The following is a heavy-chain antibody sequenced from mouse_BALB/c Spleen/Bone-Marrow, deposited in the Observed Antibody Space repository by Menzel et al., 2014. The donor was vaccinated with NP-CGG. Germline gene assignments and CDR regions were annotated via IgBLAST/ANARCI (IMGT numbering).Heavy chain of an antibody. J-gene: IGHJ3*01. CDR1: GFDFSRYW. V-gene: IGHV4-1*02. CDR2: INPDSSTI. D-gene: IGHD2-14*01. Sequence: EVQGVESGGGLVQPGGSLKLSCAASGFDFSRYWLSWVRQAPGKGLEWLGEINPDSSTINYTPSLKDKFIISRDNAKNTLYLQMSKVRSEDAGLHYCARLGYNARVACWGQGNLVAASA. CDR3: ARLGYNARVAC.